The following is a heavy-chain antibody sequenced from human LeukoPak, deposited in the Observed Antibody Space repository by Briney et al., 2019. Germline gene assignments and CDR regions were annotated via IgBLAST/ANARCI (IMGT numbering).Heavy chain of an antibody. CDR3: ARRDSSGHYYELDY. Sequence: KSGESLKISCKGSGYSFTSYWIGWVRQMPGKGLEWMGIIYPGDSDTRCSPSFQSQVTISADKAISTAYLQWSSLKASDTAMYYCARRDSSGHYYELDYWGQGTLVTVSS. CDR1: GYSFTSYW. V-gene: IGHV5-51*01. D-gene: IGHD3-22*01. J-gene: IGHJ4*02. CDR2: IYPGDSDT.